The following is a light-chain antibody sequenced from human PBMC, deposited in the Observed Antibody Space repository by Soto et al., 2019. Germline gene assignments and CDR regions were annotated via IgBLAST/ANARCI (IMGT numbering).Light chain of an antibody. CDR2: DVN. J-gene: IGLJ3*02. V-gene: IGLV2-11*01. Sequence: QSALTQPPSVSGSPGQSVTISCTGTSSDVGDYYYVSWYQHHPGKVPKLMIYDVNKRPSGVPDRFSGSKSGSKSGNTASLTISGLQAEDEADYYCSSYAGSYANGVFGGGTKLTVL. CDR3: SSYAGSYANGV. CDR1: SSDVGDYYY.